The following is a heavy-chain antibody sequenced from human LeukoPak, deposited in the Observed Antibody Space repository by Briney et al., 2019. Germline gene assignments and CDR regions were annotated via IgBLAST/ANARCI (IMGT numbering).Heavy chain of an antibody. CDR3: AKVGHDFWSGYSPDQYFQH. V-gene: IGHV3-23*01. CDR2: ISGSGGST. CDR1: GFTFSSYA. D-gene: IGHD3-3*01. Sequence: PGGSLRLSCAASGFTFSSYAMSWVRQAPGKGLEWVSAISGSGGSTYYADSVKGRFTISRDNSKNTLYLQMNSLRAEDTAVYYCAKVGHDFWSGYSPDQYFQHWGQGTLVTVSS. J-gene: IGHJ1*01.